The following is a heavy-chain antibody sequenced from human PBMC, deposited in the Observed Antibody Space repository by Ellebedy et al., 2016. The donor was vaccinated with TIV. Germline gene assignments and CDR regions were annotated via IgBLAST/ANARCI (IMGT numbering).Heavy chain of an antibody. CDR2: ISSSGSTI. Sequence: PSETLSLTCAVYGGSFSGYYWSWIRQAPGKGLEWVSYISSSGSTIYYADSVKGRFTISRDNAKNSLYLQMNSLRAEDTAVYYCARDIPDYGDYMSIKDQGYGMDVWGQGTTVTVSS. CDR1: GGSFSGYY. V-gene: IGHV3-11*01. J-gene: IGHJ6*02. D-gene: IGHD4-17*01. CDR3: ARDIPDYGDYMSIKDQGYGMDV.